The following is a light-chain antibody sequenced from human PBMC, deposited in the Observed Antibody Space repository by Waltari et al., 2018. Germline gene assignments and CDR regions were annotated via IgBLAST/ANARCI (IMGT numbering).Light chain of an antibody. J-gene: IGKJ4*01. CDR3: QHRSSWPLT. Sequence: EIVLTQSPATLSLSPGASATLSCRASQSVSSYLVWYQQKPGQAPRLLIYDASNRATGIPARFSGSGSGTDFTLTISSLEPEDFAVYYCQHRSSWPLTFGGGTEVELK. CDR1: QSVSSY. CDR2: DAS. V-gene: IGKV3-11*01.